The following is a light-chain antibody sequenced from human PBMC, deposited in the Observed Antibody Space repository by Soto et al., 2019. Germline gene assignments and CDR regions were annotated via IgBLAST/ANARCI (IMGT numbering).Light chain of an antibody. CDR2: GAS. CDR1: QSVSSSY. Sequence: EIVFTQSPGTLSLSPGERATLSCSASQSVSSSYLAWYQQKPGQAPRLLIYGASSRATGIPDRFSGSGSGTDFTLTISSLQSEDFALYYCQQYNNWPPKWTFGQGTKVDIK. CDR3: QQYNNWPPKWT. V-gene: IGKV3-20*01. J-gene: IGKJ1*01.